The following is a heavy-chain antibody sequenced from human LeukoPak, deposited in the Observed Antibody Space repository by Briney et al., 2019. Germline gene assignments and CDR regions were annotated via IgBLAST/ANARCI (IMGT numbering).Heavy chain of an antibody. CDR2: IYYSGST. D-gene: IGHD1-26*01. CDR1: GGSISSYY. CDR3: AREVGATTAIDY. Sequence: KPSETLSLTCTVSGGSISSYYWSWIRQPPGKGLEWIGYIYYSGSTNYNPSLKSRVTISVDTSKNQFSLKLSSVTAADTAVYYCAREVGATTAIDYWGQGTLVTVSS. J-gene: IGHJ4*02. V-gene: IGHV4-59*12.